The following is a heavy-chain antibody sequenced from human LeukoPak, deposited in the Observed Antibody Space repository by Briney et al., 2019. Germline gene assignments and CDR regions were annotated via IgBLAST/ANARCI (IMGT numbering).Heavy chain of an antibody. CDR1: GGSISSGDYY. V-gene: IGHV4-39*01. CDR3: ARHLTVYYFDY. J-gene: IGHJ4*02. Sequence: SETLSLTCTVSGGSISSGDYYWSWIRQPPGKGLEWIGEINHSGSTNYNPSLKSRVTISVDTSKNQFSLKLSSVTAADTAVYYCARHLTVYYFDYWGQGTLVTVSS. D-gene: IGHD4-17*01. CDR2: INHSGST.